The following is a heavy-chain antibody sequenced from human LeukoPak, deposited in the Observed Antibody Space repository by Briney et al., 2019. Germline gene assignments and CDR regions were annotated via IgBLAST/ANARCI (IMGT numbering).Heavy chain of an antibody. Sequence: PSETLSLTCAVYGGSFRGYYWSWIRQPPGKGLEWIGEINHSGSTNYNPSLKSRVTVSVDTSKNQFSLKLSSVTAADTAVYYCAVRGVHHSSGWRWFDPWGQGTLVTVSS. D-gene: IGHD6-19*01. CDR1: GGSFRGYY. V-gene: IGHV4-34*01. CDR3: AVRGVHHSSGWRWFDP. J-gene: IGHJ5*02. CDR2: INHSGST.